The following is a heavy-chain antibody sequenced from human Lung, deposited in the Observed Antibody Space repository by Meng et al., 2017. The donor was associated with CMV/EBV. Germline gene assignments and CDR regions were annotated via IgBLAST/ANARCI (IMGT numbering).Heavy chain of an antibody. CDR3: ARGEQLWLPLDV. D-gene: IGHD5-18*01. J-gene: IGHJ6*02. Sequence: GESLKISCAASGFTFTTYAMHWVRQAPGKGLEWVAVISYDGSNKYYADSVKGRFTISRDNSKNTLYLQMNSLRTVDTAVYSCARGEQLWLPLDVWGHGTTVTVSS. CDR2: ISYDGSNK. V-gene: IGHV3-30*04. CDR1: GFTFTTYA.